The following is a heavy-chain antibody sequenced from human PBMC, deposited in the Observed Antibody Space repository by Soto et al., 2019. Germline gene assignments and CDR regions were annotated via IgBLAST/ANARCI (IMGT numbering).Heavy chain of an antibody. CDR2: IWYDGSNK. V-gene: IGHV3-33*01. J-gene: IGHJ4*02. D-gene: IGHD6-19*01. CDR1: GFTFSSYG. Sequence: GGSLRLSCAASGFTFSSYGMHWVRQASGKGLEWVAVIWYDGSNKYYADSVKGRFTISRDNSKNTLYLQMNSLRAEDTAVYYCARDRGGWYYFDYWGQGTLVTVSS. CDR3: ARDRGGWYYFDY.